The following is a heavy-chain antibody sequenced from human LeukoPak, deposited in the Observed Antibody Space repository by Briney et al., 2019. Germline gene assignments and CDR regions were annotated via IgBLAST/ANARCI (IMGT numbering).Heavy chain of an antibody. CDR2: IYHSGST. Sequence: SQTLSLTCAVSGGSLSSGGYSWSWIRQPPGKGLEWIGYIYHSGSTYYNPSLKSRVTISVDRSKNQFSLKLSSVTAADTAVYYWARGAPIHCSGGSCYSSWFDPWGQGTLVTVSS. V-gene: IGHV4-30-2*01. CDR1: GGSLSSGGYS. CDR3: ARGAPIHCSGGSCYSSWFDP. D-gene: IGHD2-15*01. J-gene: IGHJ5*02.